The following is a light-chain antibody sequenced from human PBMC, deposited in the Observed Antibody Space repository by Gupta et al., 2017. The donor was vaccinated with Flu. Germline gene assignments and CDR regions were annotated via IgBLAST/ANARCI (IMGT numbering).Light chain of an antibody. CDR1: SSNLGAGYD. CDR2: GNN. Sequence: QSGLTQPPSVSGAPGQRLTISCPGSSSNLGAGYDVHWYQQFPGKAPKLLLYGNNHRPSGVPDRFSGSKSGTSASLAITGLQADDEADYYCQSYDSSLSGSVFGGGTKLTVL. V-gene: IGLV1-40*01. J-gene: IGLJ3*02. CDR3: QSYDSSLSGSV.